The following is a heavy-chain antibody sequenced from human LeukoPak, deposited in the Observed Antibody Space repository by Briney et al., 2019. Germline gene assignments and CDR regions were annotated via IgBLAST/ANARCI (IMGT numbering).Heavy chain of an antibody. CDR3: AREGSPVLTGSNWFDP. Sequence: PGGSLRLSCAASGFTFSSYWMSWVRQAPGKGLEWVANIKQDGSEKYYVDSVKGRFTISRDNAKNSLYLQTNSLRAEDTAVYYCAREGSPVLTGSNWFDPWGQGTLVTVSS. CDR1: GFTFSSYW. CDR2: IKQDGSEK. D-gene: IGHD3-9*01. V-gene: IGHV3-7*01. J-gene: IGHJ5*02.